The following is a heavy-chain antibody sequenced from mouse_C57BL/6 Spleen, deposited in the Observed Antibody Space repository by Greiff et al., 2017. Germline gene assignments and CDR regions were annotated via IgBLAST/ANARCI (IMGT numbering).Heavy chain of an antibody. J-gene: IGHJ4*01. Sequence: VQLQQSGAELVRPGASVKLSCTASGFNIKDDYMHWVKQRPEQGLEWIGWIDPENGDTEYASKFQGKATITADTSSSTAYLQLSSLTSEDTAVYYCTTYDYGSSYDAMDYWGQGTSVTVSS. CDR1: GFNIKDDY. CDR2: IDPENGDT. V-gene: IGHV14-4*01. D-gene: IGHD1-1*01. CDR3: TTYDYGSSYDAMDY.